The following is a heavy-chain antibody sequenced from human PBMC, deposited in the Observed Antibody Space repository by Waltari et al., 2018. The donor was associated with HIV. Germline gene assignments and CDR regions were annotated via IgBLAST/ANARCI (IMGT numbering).Heavy chain of an antibody. CDR1: GFELRHSS. J-gene: IGHJ4*02. CDR3: VRDDPGYGPIDY. D-gene: IGHD3-16*01. V-gene: IGHV3-21*04. CDR2: IRRGNNEK. Sequence: LVESGGGVVKTGGSIRLTCEASGFELRHSSMNWVRQSPMRGLEWVASIRRGNNEKHYLDSVRGRFAISRDISESSVYLQMESLKEDDTATYFCVRDDPGYGPIDYWGQGTLVTV.